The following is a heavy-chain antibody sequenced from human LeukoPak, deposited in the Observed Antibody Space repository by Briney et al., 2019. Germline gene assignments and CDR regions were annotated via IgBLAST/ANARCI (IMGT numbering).Heavy chain of an antibody. CDR1: GFTFSSYW. V-gene: IGHV3-30*18. D-gene: IGHD6-13*01. CDR2: ISYDGSNK. J-gene: IGHJ4*02. Sequence: PGGSLRLSCVASGFTFSSYWMTWVRQAPGKGLEWVAVISYDGSNKYYADSVKGRFTISRDNSKNTLYLQMNSLRAEDTAVYYCAKDLSSSWQSLDYWGQGTLVTVSS. CDR3: AKDLSSSWQSLDY.